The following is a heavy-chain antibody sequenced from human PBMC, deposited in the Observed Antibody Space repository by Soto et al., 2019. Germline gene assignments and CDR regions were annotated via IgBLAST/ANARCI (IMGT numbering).Heavy chain of an antibody. CDR2: IYYSGST. D-gene: IGHD6-13*01. V-gene: IGHV4-59*08. CDR3: ARHPPYSSSWRSWYFDY. Sequence: SETLSLTCTVSGGSISSYYWSWIRQPPGKGLEWIGYIYYSGSTNYNPSLKSRVTISVDTSKNQFSLKLSSVTAADTAVYYCARHPPYSSSWRSWYFDYWGQGTLVTVS. J-gene: IGHJ4*02. CDR1: GGSISSYY.